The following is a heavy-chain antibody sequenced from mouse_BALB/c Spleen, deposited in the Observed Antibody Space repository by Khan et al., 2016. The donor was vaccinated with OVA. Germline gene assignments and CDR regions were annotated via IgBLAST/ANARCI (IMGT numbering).Heavy chain of an antibody. CDR2: IWAGGST. Sequence: QVQLKQSGPGLVAPSQSLSITCTVTGFSLTSYAIHWIRQPPGKGLEWLGVIWAGGSTNYNSALMSRLSISKDNSKSQVFLKMNSLQTHDTAMYYGARKREPDYFDYWGQGTTLTVSS. J-gene: IGHJ2*01. V-gene: IGHV2-9*02. CDR3: ARKREPDYFDY. CDR1: GFSLTSYA.